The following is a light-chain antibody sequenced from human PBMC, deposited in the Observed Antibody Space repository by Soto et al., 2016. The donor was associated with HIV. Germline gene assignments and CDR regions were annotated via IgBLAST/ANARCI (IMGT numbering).Light chain of an antibody. J-gene: IGLJ3*02. Sequence: SYILTQPPSVSVAPGQTARIACDGNSIGTKSVHWYQRKPGQAPLLVVYDDTNRPSEIPERFSGSNSGDTATLTISRVEAGDEADYYCQVWDSGTDHRVFGGGTKLTVL. CDR2: DDT. V-gene: IGLV3-21*02. CDR1: SIGTKS. CDR3: QVWDSGTDHRV.